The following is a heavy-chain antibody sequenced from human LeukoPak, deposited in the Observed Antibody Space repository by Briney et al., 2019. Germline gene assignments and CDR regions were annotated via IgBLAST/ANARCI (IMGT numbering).Heavy chain of an antibody. CDR1: GFTFSSYS. D-gene: IGHD2-2*01. J-gene: IGHJ6*03. Sequence: GGSLRLSCAASGFTFSSYSMNWVRQAPGKGLEWVSSISSSSSYIYYADSVKGRFTISRHNAKNSLYLQMNSLSAEDTAVYYCARDRGYCSSTSCRGIYYYYYYMDVWGKGTTATVSS. CDR2: ISSSSSYI. CDR3: ARDRGYCSSTSCRGIYYYYYYMDV. V-gene: IGHV3-21*01.